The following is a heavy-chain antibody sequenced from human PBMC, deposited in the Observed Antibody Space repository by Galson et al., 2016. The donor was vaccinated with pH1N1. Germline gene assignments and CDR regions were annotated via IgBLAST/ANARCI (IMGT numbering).Heavy chain of an antibody. CDR3: AGPLNGGY. CDR2: VKQDGSVK. V-gene: IGHV3-7*01. D-gene: IGHD3-10*01. J-gene: IGHJ4*02. Sequence: SLRLSCAASGFSFSSSWMSRVRQAPGKGLEWVANVKQDGSVKHYVDSVKGRFTISRDNAKNSVYLQMNSLRAEDTAVYYCAGPLNGGYWGQGTLVTVSS. CDR1: GFSFSSSW.